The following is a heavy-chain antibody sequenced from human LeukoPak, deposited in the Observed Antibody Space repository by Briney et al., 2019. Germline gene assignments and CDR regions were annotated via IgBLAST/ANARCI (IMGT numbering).Heavy chain of an antibody. V-gene: IGHV3-21*01. CDR3: ARYSYGGGHDY. D-gene: IGHD4-23*01. Sequence: GGSLRLSCAASGFTFSSYSMNWVRQAPGKGPEWVSSISSSSSYIYYADSVKGRFTISRDNAKNSLYLQMNSLRAEDTAVYYCARYSYGGGHDYWGQGTLVTVSS. J-gene: IGHJ4*02. CDR1: GFTFSSYS. CDR2: ISSSSSYI.